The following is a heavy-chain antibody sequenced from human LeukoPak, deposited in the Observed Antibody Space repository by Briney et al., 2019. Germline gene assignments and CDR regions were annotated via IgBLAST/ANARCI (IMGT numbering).Heavy chain of an antibody. CDR2: IYYSGST. J-gene: IGHJ3*02. CDR3: ARAGRYCSSTSCYISDAFDI. D-gene: IGHD2-2*02. CDR1: GGSISSSSYY. Sequence: SETLSLTCTVSGGSISSSSYYWGWIRQPPGKGLEWIGSIYYSGSTYYNPSLKSRVTISVDTSKNQFSLKLSSVTAADTAVNYCARAGRYCSSTSCYISDAFDIWGQGTMVTVSS. V-gene: IGHV4-39*01.